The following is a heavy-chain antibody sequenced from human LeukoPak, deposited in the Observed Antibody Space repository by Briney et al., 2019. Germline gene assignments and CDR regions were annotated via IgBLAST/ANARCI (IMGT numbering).Heavy chain of an antibody. V-gene: IGHV3-48*03. CDR3: ARDLSGVAGYTYGRGIDY. J-gene: IGHJ4*02. CDR1: GFTFSSYE. CDR2: ISSSGSTI. D-gene: IGHD5-18*01. Sequence: PGGSLRLSCAASGFTFSSYEMNWVRQAPGKGLEWVSYISSSGSTIYYADSVKGRFTISRDNYKNTLYLQMNSLRAEDTAVYYCARDLSGVAGYTYGRGIDYWGQGTLVTVSS.